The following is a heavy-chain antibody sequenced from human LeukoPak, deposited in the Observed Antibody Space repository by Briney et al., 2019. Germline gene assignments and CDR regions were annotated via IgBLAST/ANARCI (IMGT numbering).Heavy chain of an antibody. Sequence: MSGGSLRLSCAASGFTFSDYYMSWIRQPPGKGLEWIGSIYHSGSTYYNPSLKSRVTISVDTSKNQFSLKLSSVTAADTAVYFCARGGIGTPRTYWYFDLWGRGTLVSVSS. CDR1: GFTFSDYY. J-gene: IGHJ2*01. D-gene: IGHD1-14*01. CDR2: IYHSGST. CDR3: ARGGIGTPRTYWYFDL. V-gene: IGHV4-38-2*01.